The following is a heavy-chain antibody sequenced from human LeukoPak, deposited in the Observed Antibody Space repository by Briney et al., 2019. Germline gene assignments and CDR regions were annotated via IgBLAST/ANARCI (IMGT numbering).Heavy chain of an antibody. V-gene: IGHV3-30*04. J-gene: IGHJ4*02. CDR3: ATPLTSKWSSSWYSGHFDY. CDR2: ISADGRDK. Sequence: GGSLRLSCVASGLTFSDYAMHWVRQAPGKGLEWVAVISADGRDKYYIDSVRGRFTISRDNSKTTVFLQMNSLEVEDTAVYYCATPLTSKWSSSWYSGHFDYWGQGALVTVPS. D-gene: IGHD6-13*01. CDR1: GLTFSDYA.